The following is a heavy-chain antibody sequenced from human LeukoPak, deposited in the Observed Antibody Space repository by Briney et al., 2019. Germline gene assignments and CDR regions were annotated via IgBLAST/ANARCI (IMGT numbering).Heavy chain of an antibody. J-gene: IGHJ6*03. CDR2: ISYSGST. CDR1: GDSISSGSGSYC. CDR3: ARVSWFPGTSYYYMDV. V-gene: IGHV4-39*07. D-gene: IGHD1-1*01. Sequence: PSETLSLTCTVSGDSISSGSGSYCWGWIRQPPGKGLEWIGTISYSGSTYYNPSLKSRVTISVDTSKNQFSLKLNSVTAADTAVYYCARVSWFPGTSYYYMDVWGKGTTVTVSS.